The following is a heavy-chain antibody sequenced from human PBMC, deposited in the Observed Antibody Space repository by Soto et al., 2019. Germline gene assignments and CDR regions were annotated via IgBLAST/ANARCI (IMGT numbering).Heavy chain of an antibody. CDR3: ARDVYEILGRVVRRLDS. D-gene: IGHD2-8*01. J-gene: IGHJ4*02. V-gene: IGHV3-7*03. CDR2: LMLEGHER. CDR1: GFTFGDYW. Sequence: GGSLRLSXAASGFTFGDYWMTWFRQAPGKGLEWVANLMLEGHERYYVDSVKGRFSVSRDNAKNSLYLQMNNLRPEDTAVYYCARDVYEILGRVVRRLDSWGQGTLVTVSS.